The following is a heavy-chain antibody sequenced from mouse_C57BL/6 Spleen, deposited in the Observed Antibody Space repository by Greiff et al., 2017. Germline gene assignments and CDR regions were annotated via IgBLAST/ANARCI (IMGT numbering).Heavy chain of an antibody. Sequence: EVQLQQSGAELVRPGASVKLSCTASGFNIKDDYMHWVKQRPEQGLEWIGWIDPENGDTEYASKFQGKATITADTSSNTAYLQLSSLTSEDTAVYYCTTGYGNYAMDYWGQGTSVTVSS. V-gene: IGHV14-4*01. CDR3: TTGYGNYAMDY. CDR1: GFNIKDDY. J-gene: IGHJ4*01. CDR2: IDPENGDT. D-gene: IGHD1-1*01.